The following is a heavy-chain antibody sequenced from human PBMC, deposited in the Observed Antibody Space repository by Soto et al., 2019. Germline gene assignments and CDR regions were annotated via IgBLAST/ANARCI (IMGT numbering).Heavy chain of an antibody. CDR1: GGTFSSYA. D-gene: IGHD3-9*01. CDR2: IIPIFGTA. V-gene: IGHV1-69*01. J-gene: IGHJ5*02. CDR3: ARELRYFDWLLKALDH. Sequence: QVQLVQSGAEVKKPGSSVKVSCKASGGTFSSYAISWVRQAPGQGLEWMGGIIPIFGTANYAQKYQGRVTITADESTSTAYMELNSLRSEDTAVYYCARELRYFDWLLKALDHWGQGTLVTVSS.